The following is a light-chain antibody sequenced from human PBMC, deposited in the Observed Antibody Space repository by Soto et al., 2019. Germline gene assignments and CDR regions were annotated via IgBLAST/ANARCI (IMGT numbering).Light chain of an antibody. CDR2: GAS. Sequence: EIVLTQSPGTLSLSPGERATLSCRASQSVSSSYLAWYQQKPGQAPRLFIYGASSKATGIPDRFSGSGSGTDFTLTISRLQPEDFAVDYCQQYGSSLTFGGATKVEIK. CDR3: QQYGSSLT. CDR1: QSVSSSY. J-gene: IGKJ4*01. V-gene: IGKV3-20*01.